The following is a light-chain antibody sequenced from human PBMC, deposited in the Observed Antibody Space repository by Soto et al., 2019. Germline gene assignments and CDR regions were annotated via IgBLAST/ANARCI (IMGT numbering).Light chain of an antibody. J-gene: IGLJ1*01. Sequence: QSVLTQPPSVSGSPGQSVAVSCTGTSSEVGSYDRVSWYQQPPGTAPKLIIYEVNNRPSGVPDRFSGSKSGNTASLTISGLQAEDEADYYCSSFTTSTTYGFGTGTKVTVL. V-gene: IGLV2-18*02. CDR2: EVN. CDR3: SSFTTSTTYG. CDR1: SSEVGSYDR.